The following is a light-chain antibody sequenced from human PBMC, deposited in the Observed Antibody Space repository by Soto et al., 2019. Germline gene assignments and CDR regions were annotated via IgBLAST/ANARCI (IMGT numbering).Light chain of an antibody. Sequence: EIVLTQSPGTLSLSPGERATLSCRASQSVSSSYLAWYQQKPGQAPRLLIYGASTRATGIPARFSGSGYGSEFTLTITSLQSEDLGVYYCQQYNNWPLLSFGGGTKVDIK. J-gene: IGKJ4*01. V-gene: IGKV3-15*01. CDR3: QQYNNWPLLS. CDR2: GAS. CDR1: QSVSSSY.